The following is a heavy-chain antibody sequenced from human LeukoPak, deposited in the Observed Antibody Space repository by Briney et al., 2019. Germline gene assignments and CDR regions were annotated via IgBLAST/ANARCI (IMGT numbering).Heavy chain of an antibody. D-gene: IGHD2-2*01. J-gene: IGHJ4*02. Sequence: PGGSLRLFCVASGFTFSSYEMNWVRQAPGKGLEWLSYIGSSDSTTHYADSVKDRFTISRDNSKNTLSLQMNSLRVEDTAVYYCVKDFVVVPGLVNYFDYWGQGTLVTVSS. CDR1: GFTFSSYE. V-gene: IGHV3-48*03. CDR2: IGSSDSTT. CDR3: VKDFVVVPGLVNYFDY.